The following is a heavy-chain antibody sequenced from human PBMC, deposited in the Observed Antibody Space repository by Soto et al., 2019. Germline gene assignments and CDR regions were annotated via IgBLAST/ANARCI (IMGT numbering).Heavy chain of an antibody. CDR2: IIPMFGSA. CDR3: ASTYYYDTRAYGGSSSYSFAMDV. J-gene: IGHJ6*02. V-gene: IGHV1-69*01. D-gene: IGHD3-22*01. Sequence: QVQLVQSGTEVKKPGSSVKVSCKASGGTFINYAFSWLRQAPGQGLEWMGVIIPMFGSANYAQRFQGRVTIAADESTSTVYMELGSLRSEDTAVFYCASTYYYDTRAYGGSSSYSFAMDVWGQGTTVTVSS. CDR1: GGTFINYA.